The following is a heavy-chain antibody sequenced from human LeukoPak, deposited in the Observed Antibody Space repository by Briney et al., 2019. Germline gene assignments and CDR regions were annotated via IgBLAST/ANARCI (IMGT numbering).Heavy chain of an antibody. CDR1: GFTFSSYA. Sequence: PGGSLRLSCAASGFTFSSYAMHWVRQAPGKGLEWAAVISYDGSNKYYADSVKGRFTISRDNSKNTLYLQMNSLRAEDTAVYYCARVPDCDFWSGYYRRRYFDYWGQGTLVTVSS. CDR2: ISYDGSNK. J-gene: IGHJ4*02. CDR3: ARVPDCDFWSGYYRRRYFDY. V-gene: IGHV3-30-3*01. D-gene: IGHD3-3*01.